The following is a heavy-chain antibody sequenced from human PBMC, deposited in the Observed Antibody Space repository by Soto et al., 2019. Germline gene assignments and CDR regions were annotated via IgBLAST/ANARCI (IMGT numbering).Heavy chain of an antibody. CDR3: ARRYGASFDY. V-gene: IGHV4-59*01. CDR2: IYYSGST. CDR1: GGSIISYY. D-gene: IGHD4-17*01. J-gene: IGHJ4*02. Sequence: SEILSLTSTVSGGSIISYYGSWIRQPPGKGLEWIGYIYYSGSTNYNPSLKSRVTISVDTSKNQFSLKLSSVTAADTAVYYCARRYGASFDYWGQGTLVTVSS.